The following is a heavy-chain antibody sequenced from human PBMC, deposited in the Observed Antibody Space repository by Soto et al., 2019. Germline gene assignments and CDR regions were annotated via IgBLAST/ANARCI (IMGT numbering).Heavy chain of an antibody. CDR3: ARELLAAAPAGAFDI. CDR2: IIPILGIA. J-gene: IGHJ3*02. Sequence: SVKVSCKASGGTFSSYTISWVRQAPGQGLEWMGGIIPILGIANYAQKFQGRVTITADKSTSTAYMELSSLRSEDTAVYYCARELLAAAPAGAFDIWGQGTMVTVSS. CDR1: GGTFSSYT. D-gene: IGHD6-13*01. V-gene: IGHV1-69*10.